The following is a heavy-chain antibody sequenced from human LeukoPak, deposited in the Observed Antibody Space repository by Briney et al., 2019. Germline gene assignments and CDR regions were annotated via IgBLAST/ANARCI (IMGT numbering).Heavy chain of an antibody. V-gene: IGHV3-23*01. D-gene: IGHD3-22*01. CDR1: GFTFSSYD. J-gene: IGHJ4*02. Sequence: GGALRLSCAASGFTFSSYDMTWVRQAPGRGLEWVSSIRPSGDNTYYADSVKGRFTISRDNSKNTLYLQMNSLRAEDTAVYYCARVKYYYDSSGPNSHWGQGTLVTVSP. CDR2: IRPSGDNT. CDR3: ARVKYYYDSSGPNSH.